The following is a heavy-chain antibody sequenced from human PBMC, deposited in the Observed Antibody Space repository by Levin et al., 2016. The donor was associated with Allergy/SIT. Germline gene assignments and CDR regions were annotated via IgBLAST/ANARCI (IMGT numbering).Heavy chain of an antibody. J-gene: IGHJ4*02. Sequence: SVKVSCKASGFTFTSSAVQWVRQARGQRLEWIGWIVVGSGNTNYAQKFQERVTITRDMSTSTAYMELSSLRSEDTAVYYCAAVPNSYGYSFDYWGQGTLVTVSS. CDR3: AAVPNSYGYSFDY. V-gene: IGHV1-58*01. CDR1: GFTFTSSA. CDR2: IVVGSGNT. D-gene: IGHD5-18*01.